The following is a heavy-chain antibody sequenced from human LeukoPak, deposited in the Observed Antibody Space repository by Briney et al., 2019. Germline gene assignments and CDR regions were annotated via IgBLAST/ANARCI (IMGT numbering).Heavy chain of an antibody. CDR2: VYYSGST. CDR1: AGSIRNYY. CDR3: ARETLEGKFDP. Sequence: SETLSLTCNISAGSIRNYYWTWFRQPPGKGLEWIGYVYYSGSTNYNPSLKGRVTISMDTSKNQFSLKLSSVTAADTAIYYCARETLEGKFDPWGQGILVTVSS. D-gene: IGHD1-1*01. V-gene: IGHV4-59*01. J-gene: IGHJ5*02.